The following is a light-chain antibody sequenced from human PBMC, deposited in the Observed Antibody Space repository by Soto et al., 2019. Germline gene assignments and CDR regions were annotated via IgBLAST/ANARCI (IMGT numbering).Light chain of an antibody. J-gene: IGLJ2*01. V-gene: IGLV2-14*01. CDR1: NSDVGGYNY. CDR3: SSYTSSSTL. CDR2: DVG. Sequence: QSALTQPAFVSGSPGQSNTISYTGSNSDVGGYNYVSWYQQHPGKAPKLMIYDVGNRPSGVSNRFSGSKSGNTASLTISGLQAEDEADYYCSSYTSSSTLFGGGTKLTVL.